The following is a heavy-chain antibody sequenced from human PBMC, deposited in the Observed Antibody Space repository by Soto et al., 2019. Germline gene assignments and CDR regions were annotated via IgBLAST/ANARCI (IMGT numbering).Heavy chain of an antibody. Sequence: GGSLRLSCAASGFTFSSYGMHWVRQAPGKGLEWVAVISYDGSNKYYADSVKGRFTISRDNSKNTLYLQMNSLRAEDTAVYYCAKGERYYYYMDVWGKGTKVTVSS. CDR1: GFTFSSYG. CDR2: ISYDGSNK. J-gene: IGHJ6*03. CDR3: AKGERYYYYMDV. V-gene: IGHV3-30*18.